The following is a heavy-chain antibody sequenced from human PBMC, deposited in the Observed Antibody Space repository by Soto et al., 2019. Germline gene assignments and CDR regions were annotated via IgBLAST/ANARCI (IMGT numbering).Heavy chain of an antibody. CDR3: ARDCTGGSCFCIY. V-gene: IGHV1-18*01. CDR2: INTYNGNS. J-gene: IGHJ4*02. Sequence: ASVKVSCKASGYTLTNYAMSWVRQAPGQGPEWMGWINTYNGNSNYAQKFQGRVTMTTDTSTNTAYMELRSLTSDDTAVYYCARDCTGGSCFCIYWGQGTLVTVSS. D-gene: IGHD2-15*01. CDR1: GYTLTNYA.